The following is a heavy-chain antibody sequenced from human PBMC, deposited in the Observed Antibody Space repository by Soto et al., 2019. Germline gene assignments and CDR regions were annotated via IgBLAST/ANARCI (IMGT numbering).Heavy chain of an antibody. CDR3: AKGVGSHYYDF. CDR2: ISDSGGRI. V-gene: IGHV3-23*01. Sequence: EVQLLESGGGLVQPGGSLRLSCAASGRTFSSFAMTWVRQAPGGGLEWVSSISDSGGRIYYLDSVKGRFTVSRDNSKSTLYLQMSSLRAEDTAVYYCAKGVGSHYYDFRGQGALVTVSS. J-gene: IGHJ4*02. D-gene: IGHD3-3*01. CDR1: GRTFSSFA.